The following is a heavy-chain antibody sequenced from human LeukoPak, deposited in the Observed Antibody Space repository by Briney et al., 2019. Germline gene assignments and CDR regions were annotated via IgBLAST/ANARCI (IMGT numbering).Heavy chain of an antibody. J-gene: IGHJ4*02. CDR3: ALGAYDY. Sequence: ASVKVSCKASGYSFVDYAIHWVRQAPGQRLEWMGWINAGDGNTRYSQNLQGRLTVTRDTFASTAYMELSSLTSEDTAVYYCALGAYDYWGQGTLVTVSS. CDR2: INAGDGNT. D-gene: IGHD1-26*01. V-gene: IGHV1-3*01. CDR1: GYSFVDYA.